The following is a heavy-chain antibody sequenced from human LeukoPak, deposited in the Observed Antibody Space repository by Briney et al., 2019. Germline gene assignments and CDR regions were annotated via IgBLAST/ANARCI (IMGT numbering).Heavy chain of an antibody. J-gene: IGHJ4*02. V-gene: IGHV3-66*01. CDR3: ERDLTGDAYFDY. D-gene: IGHD7-27*01. Sequence: GGSLRLSCEVSGFTVSSNYMTWVRQAPGKGLGWVSIIYSGGSTYYADSVKGRFAISRDNSKNTLYLQMNSLRAEDTAVFYCERDLTGDAYFDYWGQGTLVTVSS. CDR2: IYSGGST. CDR1: GFTVSSNY.